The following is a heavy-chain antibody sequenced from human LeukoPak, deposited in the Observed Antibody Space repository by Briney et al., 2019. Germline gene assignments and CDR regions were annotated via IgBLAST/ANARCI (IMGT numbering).Heavy chain of an antibody. CDR1: GGSISSGGYS. J-gene: IGHJ6*02. Sequence: SQTLSLTCAVSGGSISSGGYSWSWIRQPPGKGLEWIGYIYHSGSTYYNPSLKSRVTISVDRSKNQFSLKLSSVTAADTAVYYCARDFGGYDSGYYYYYGMDVWGQGTTVTVSS. D-gene: IGHD5-12*01. V-gene: IGHV4-30-2*01. CDR2: IYHSGST. CDR3: ARDFGGYDSGYYYYYGMDV.